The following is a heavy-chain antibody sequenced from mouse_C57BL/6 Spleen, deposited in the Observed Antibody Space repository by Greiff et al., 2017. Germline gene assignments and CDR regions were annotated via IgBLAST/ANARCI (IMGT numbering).Heavy chain of an antibody. J-gene: IGHJ3*01. CDR1: GFSFNTYA. CDR3: VRQDYDYGAWFAY. D-gene: IGHD2-4*01. Sequence: EVQLVESGGGLVQPKGSLKLSCAASGFSFNTYAMNWVRQAPGKGLEWVARIRSKSNNYATYYADSVKDRFTISRDDSESMLYLQMNNLKTEDTAMYYCVRQDYDYGAWFAYWGQGTLVTVSA. V-gene: IGHV10-1*01. CDR2: IRSKSNNYAT.